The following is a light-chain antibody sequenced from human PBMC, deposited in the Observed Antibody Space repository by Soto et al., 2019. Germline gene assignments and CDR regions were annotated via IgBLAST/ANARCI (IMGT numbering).Light chain of an antibody. J-gene: IGLJ2*01. Sequence: HSVLTQPASGSGAPRQGSTISCNGNSSDVGSYNLVSWYQQHPGKAPKLMIYEVSKRPSGVSNRFSGSKSGNTASLTISGLQAEDEADYYCCSYAGSSTSVVFGGGTKVTVL. CDR2: EVS. CDR3: CSYAGSSTSVV. CDR1: SSDVGSYNL. V-gene: IGLV2-23*02.